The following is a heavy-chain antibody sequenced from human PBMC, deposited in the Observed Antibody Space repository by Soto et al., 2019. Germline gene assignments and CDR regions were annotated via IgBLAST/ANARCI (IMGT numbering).Heavy chain of an antibody. CDR1: GFTFSSYS. Sequence: PGGSLRLSCAASGFTFSSYSMNWVRQAPGKGLEWVSSISSSSSYIYYADSVKGRFTISRDNAKNSLYLQMNSLRAEDTAVYYCARRLPGITIIVVAANSVGFDIRGQGTMVTVSS. CDR3: ARRLPGITIIVVAANSVGFDI. CDR2: ISSSSSYI. V-gene: IGHV3-21*01. D-gene: IGHD3-22*01. J-gene: IGHJ3*02.